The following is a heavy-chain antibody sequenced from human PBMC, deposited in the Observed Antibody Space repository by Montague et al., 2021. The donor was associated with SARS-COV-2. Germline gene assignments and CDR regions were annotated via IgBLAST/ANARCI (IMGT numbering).Heavy chain of an antibody. Sequence: SETLSLTCTVSGGSISSYYWSWIRQPPGKGLEWIGYIYYSGSTNYNPSLKSRVTISVDTSKNQFSLKLSSATAADTAVYSCARVVGDYDFWSGQYYYYYYMDLWGQGTTVTVSS. V-gene: IGHV4-59*01. CDR2: IYYSGST. J-gene: IGHJ6*03. CDR1: GGSISSYY. CDR3: ARVVGDYDFWSGQYYYYYYMDL. D-gene: IGHD3-3*01.